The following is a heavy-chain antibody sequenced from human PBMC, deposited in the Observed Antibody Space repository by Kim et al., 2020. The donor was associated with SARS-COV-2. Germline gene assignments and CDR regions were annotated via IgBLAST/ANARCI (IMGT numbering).Heavy chain of an antibody. J-gene: IGHJ2*01. CDR3: ARGIGDFYDSISSF. CDR2: INPRDGGT. D-gene: IGHD2-21*01. CDR1: GYTFTGHY. Sequence: ASVKVSCKASGYTFTGHYIIWVRQVPGQGLEWIGLINPRDGGTYYAQRVQGRVTMTSDTSTSTVYMELSSLSSEDTALYYCARGIGDFYDSISSFWG. V-gene: IGHV1-46*01.